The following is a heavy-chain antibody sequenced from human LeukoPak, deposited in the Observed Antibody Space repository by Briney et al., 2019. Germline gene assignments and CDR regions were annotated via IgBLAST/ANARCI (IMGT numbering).Heavy chain of an antibody. CDR1: GFTFSSYA. Sequence: GGSLRLSCAASGFTFSSYAMHWVRQAPGKGLEWVAVISYDGSNKYYADSVKGRFTISRDNVKNSLYLQMNSLRAEDTAVYYCANVFYYGMEVWGQGTTVTVSS. J-gene: IGHJ6*02. CDR2: ISYDGSNK. D-gene: IGHD5/OR15-5a*01. V-gene: IGHV3-30-3*01. CDR3: ANVFYYGMEV.